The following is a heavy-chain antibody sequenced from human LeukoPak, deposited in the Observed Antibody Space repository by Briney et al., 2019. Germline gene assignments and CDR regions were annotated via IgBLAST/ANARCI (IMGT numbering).Heavy chain of an antibody. D-gene: IGHD3-22*01. CDR3: AKDYYDSSGYHDY. J-gene: IGHJ4*02. V-gene: IGHV3-30*02. CDR2: IRYDGSNI. Sequence: GGSLRLSCAASGFTFSNYGMHWVRQAPGKGLEWVAFIRYDGSNIYYADSVKGRFTISRDNSMNTLYLQMNSLRAEDTAVYYCAKDYYDSSGYHDYWGQGTLVTVSS. CDR1: GFTFSNYG.